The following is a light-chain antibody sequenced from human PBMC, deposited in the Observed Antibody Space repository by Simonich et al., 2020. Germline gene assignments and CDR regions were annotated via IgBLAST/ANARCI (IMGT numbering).Light chain of an antibody. V-gene: IGKV4-1*01. J-gene: IGKJ4*01. CDR1: QSVLYSSNNKNY. Sequence: DIVMTQSPDSLAVSLGERATINCKSSQSVLYSSNNKNYLAWYQQKPGQPPKLLIYCASTRESGVPDRFRGSGSGTDFTLTISSLQAEDVAVYYCQQYYSTPPTFGGGTKVEIK. CDR2: CAS. CDR3: QQYYSTPPT.